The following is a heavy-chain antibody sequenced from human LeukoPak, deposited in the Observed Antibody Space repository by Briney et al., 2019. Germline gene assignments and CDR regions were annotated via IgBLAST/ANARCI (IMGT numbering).Heavy chain of an antibody. D-gene: IGHD1-26*01. V-gene: IGHV3-7*01. CDR3: ARDVGGSLDY. CDR2: ISHDGSHS. J-gene: IGHJ4*02. Sequence: GGSLRLSCTASGFTFSSFWMTWVRQAPEKGPEWVASISHDGSHSYYVDSVKGRFTISRDNAKKSVYLQMSSLRGEDTAVYYCARDVGGSLDYWGQGTLVTVSS. CDR1: GFTFSSFW.